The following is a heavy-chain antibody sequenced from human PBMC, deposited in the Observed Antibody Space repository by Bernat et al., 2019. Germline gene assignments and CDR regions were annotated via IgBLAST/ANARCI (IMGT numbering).Heavy chain of an antibody. J-gene: IGHJ4*02. CDR3: TTVGGYCSSTSCYNYFDY. CDR1: GFTFSNAW. D-gene: IGHD2-2*02. V-gene: IGHV3-15*01. Sequence: EVQLVESGGGLVKPGGSLRLSCAASGFTFSNAWMSWVRQAPGKGLEWVGRIKSKTDGGTTDYAAPVKGRFTISRDDSKNTLYLQMNSLKTEDTAVYYCTTVGGYCSSTSCYNYFDYWGQGTLVTVSS. CDR2: IKSKTDGGTT.